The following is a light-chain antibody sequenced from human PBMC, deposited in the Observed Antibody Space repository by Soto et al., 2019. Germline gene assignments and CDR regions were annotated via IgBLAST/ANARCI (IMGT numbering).Light chain of an antibody. V-gene: IGKV1-5*03. Sequence: IQMTQSPSTLSASVGDRVTITCRASQSISSWLAWYQQKPGKAPKLLIYKASSLESGVPSRYSGSGHGTDFTLTISSLQPEDFATYYCQQANSFPITFGQGTRLEIK. J-gene: IGKJ5*01. CDR2: KAS. CDR3: QQANSFPIT. CDR1: QSISSW.